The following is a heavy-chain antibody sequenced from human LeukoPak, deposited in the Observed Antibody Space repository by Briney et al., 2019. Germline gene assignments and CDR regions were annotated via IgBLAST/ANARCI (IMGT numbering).Heavy chain of an antibody. CDR1: GFTFSSYA. D-gene: IGHD2/OR15-2a*01. J-gene: IGHJ4*02. CDR2: ISYDGNNK. CDR3: ARDPNITPDY. V-gene: IGHV3-30*01. Sequence: PGGSLRLSCAASGFTFSSYAMHWVRQAPGKVLEWEAVISYDGNNKYYADSVKGRFTISRDNPKNMLYAQMNSLRAEDTAVYYCARDPNITPDYWGQGTLVTVSS.